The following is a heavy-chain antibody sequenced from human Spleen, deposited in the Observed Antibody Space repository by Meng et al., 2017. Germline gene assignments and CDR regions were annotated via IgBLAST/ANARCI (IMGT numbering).Heavy chain of an antibody. V-gene: IGHV4-30-2*01. D-gene: IGHD3-10*01. CDR3: LRGSGGSV. CDR2: IPHRGSS. Sequence: QLQLQESGSGLVKPLETLSLTCAVSGVSISSGGFSWSWIRQPPGKGLEWIGEIPHRGSSAYNPSLKSRVSMSIDKSKNQFSLKLTSVTAADTAVYHCLRGSGGSVWGQGTLVTVSS. J-gene: IGHJ1*01. CDR1: GVSISSGGFS.